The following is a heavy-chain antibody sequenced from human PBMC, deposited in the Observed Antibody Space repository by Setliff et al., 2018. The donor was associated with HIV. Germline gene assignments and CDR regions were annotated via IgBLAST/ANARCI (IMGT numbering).Heavy chain of an antibody. CDR1: GGSISSHY. CDR2: VYYSGDT. J-gene: IGHJ3*01. CDR3: ASAYDDTMYNGLDV. Sequence: SETLSLTCSVSGGSISSHYWTWIRQSPGKGLEWIGSVYYSGDTDYNPSLKSRVSTSVDTSKNQFSLKLSSVTAADTAVYYCASAYDDTMYNGLDVWGQGTMVTVSS. D-gene: IGHD3-10*02. V-gene: IGHV4-59*11.